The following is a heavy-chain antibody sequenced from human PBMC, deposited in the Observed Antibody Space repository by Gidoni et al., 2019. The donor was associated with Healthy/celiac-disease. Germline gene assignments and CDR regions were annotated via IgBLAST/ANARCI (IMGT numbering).Heavy chain of an antibody. CDR1: GGSLSRSHW. J-gene: IGHJ4*02. D-gene: IGHD3-3*01. V-gene: IGHV4-4*02. CDR2: IYHSGST. CDR3: ARGEQYYDFWSGYYTTFDY. Sequence: QVQLQESGPGLVKPSGTLSLTCAVSGGSLSRSHWWSWVRPPPGKGLEWIGEIYHSGSTNYNPSLKSRVTISVDKSKNQFSLKLSSVTAADTAVYYCARGEQYYDFWSGYYTTFDYWGQGTLVTVSS.